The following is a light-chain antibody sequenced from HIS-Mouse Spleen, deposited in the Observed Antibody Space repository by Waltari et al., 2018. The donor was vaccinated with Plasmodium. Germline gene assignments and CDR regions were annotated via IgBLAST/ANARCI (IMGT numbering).Light chain of an antibody. Sequence: QSALTRPASVSGSSGQSFTISCTGTSSDVGSYNLVSWYQQHTGKAPKLMIYEGSKRPSGVSNRFSGSKSGNTASLTISGLQAEDEADYYCCSYAGSSTFVVFGGGTKLTVL. CDR2: EGS. CDR3: CSYAGSSTFVV. J-gene: IGLJ2*01. CDR1: SSDVGSYNL. V-gene: IGLV2-23*03.